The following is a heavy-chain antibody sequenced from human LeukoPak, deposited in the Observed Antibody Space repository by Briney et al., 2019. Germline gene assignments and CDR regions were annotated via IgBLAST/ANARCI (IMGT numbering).Heavy chain of an antibody. J-gene: IGHJ4*02. D-gene: IGHD6-19*01. CDR1: GFTFSRYW. CDR2: IKKDGSEK. CDR3: ARDLGWFCFDY. Sequence: GGSLRLSCAASGFTFSRYWMSWVRQGPGKGLEWVADIKKDGSEKGYVDSVKGRFTISRDNAKNSLSLQMNRLRAEDTGVYYCARDLGWFCFDYWGQGIVVTVSS. V-gene: IGHV3-7*01.